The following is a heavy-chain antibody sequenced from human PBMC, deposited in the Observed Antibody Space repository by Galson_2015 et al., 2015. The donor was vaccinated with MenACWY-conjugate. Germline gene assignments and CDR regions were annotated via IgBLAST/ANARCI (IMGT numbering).Heavy chain of an antibody. CDR1: GAPLINYY. D-gene: IGHD1-26*01. Sequence: ETLSLTCSVSGAPLINYYWSWIRQPPGKGLEWVGYIYDKGSTNYNPSLGSRVTISRDTSKKQFSLLLTSVTAADTAVYYCARVLRYSASVDYWGQGILVTVSS. CDR3: ARVLRYSASVDY. CDR2: IYDKGST. V-gene: IGHV4-59*01. J-gene: IGHJ4*02.